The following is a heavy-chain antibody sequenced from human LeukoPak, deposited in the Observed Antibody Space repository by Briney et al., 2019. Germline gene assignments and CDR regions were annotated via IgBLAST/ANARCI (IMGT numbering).Heavy chain of an antibody. Sequence: SVNVSCRASGYTYTVYYMHWVRQAPGQGLEWMGGIIPLFGTANYAQKFQGRVTVTAHESTSTAYMELSSLRSEDTAVYYCARVGGYGSGSYSHYYYGMDVWGQGTTVTVSS. CDR2: IIPLFGTA. V-gene: IGHV1-69*13. D-gene: IGHD3-10*01. CDR3: ARVGGYGSGSYSHYYYGMDV. CDR1: GYTYTVYY. J-gene: IGHJ6*02.